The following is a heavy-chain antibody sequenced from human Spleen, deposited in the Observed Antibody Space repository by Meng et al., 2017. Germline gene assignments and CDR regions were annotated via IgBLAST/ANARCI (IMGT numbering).Heavy chain of an antibody. CDR1: GFTFSDYY. J-gene: IGHJ3*02. Sequence: GESLKISCAASGFTFSDYYMSWIRQAPGKGLEWVSYISSSGSTIYYADSVKGRFTISRDNAKNSLYLQMNSLRAEDTAVYYCARDPPKVVAVAGIVNAFDIWGQETMVTVSS. CDR2: ISSSGSTI. V-gene: IGHV3-11*04. CDR3: ARDPPKVVAVAGIVNAFDI. D-gene: IGHD6-19*01.